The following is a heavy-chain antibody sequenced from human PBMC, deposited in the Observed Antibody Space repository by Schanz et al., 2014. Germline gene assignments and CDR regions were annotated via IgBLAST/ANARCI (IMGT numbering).Heavy chain of an antibody. D-gene: IGHD6-13*01. CDR1: GFIFSSYG. Sequence: QVQLVESGGGVVQPGRSLRLSCAASGFIFSSYGLHWVRQAPGKGLEWVAFIWYDGSNKYYADSVKGRFTISRDNSKNRLYLQMNSLRAEDTSVYFCARVRRRIATPSTPSFRSCYYYAMDVWGRGTTVTVSS. CDR2: IWYDGSNK. V-gene: IGHV3-33*01. CDR3: ARVRRRIATPSTPSFRSCYYYAMDV. J-gene: IGHJ6*02.